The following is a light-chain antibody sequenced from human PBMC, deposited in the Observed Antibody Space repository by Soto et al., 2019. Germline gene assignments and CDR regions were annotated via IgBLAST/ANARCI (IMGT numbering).Light chain of an antibody. Sequence: IVMTHSPATLSVSPWERATLSCRASQRVSSNVAWYQRKPGQAPRLLLYGASARATGVPARFSGSGSGTQFTLTISSLQSEDFAVYYCQQYNNWRQTFGQGTKVDIK. J-gene: IGKJ1*01. CDR1: QRVSSN. V-gene: IGKV3-15*01. CDR2: GAS. CDR3: QQYNNWRQT.